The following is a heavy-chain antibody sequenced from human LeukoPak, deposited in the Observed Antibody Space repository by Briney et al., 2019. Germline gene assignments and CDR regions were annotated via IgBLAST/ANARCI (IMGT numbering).Heavy chain of an antibody. V-gene: IGHV3-30*03. CDR1: GFTFSSYG. CDR2: ISYDGSNK. D-gene: IGHD6-13*01. Sequence: PGGSLRLSCAASGFTFSSYGMHWVRQAPGKGLEWVAVISYDGSNKYYADSVKGRFTISRDNSKNTLYLQMNSLRAEDTAVYYCARVSSGYSSSWYEYYFDYWGQGTLVTVSS. J-gene: IGHJ4*02. CDR3: ARVSSGYSSSWYEYYFDY.